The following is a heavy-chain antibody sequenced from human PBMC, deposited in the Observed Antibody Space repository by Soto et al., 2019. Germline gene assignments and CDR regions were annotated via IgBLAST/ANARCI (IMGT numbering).Heavy chain of an antibody. V-gene: IGHV3-23*01. CDR2: ISGSGGST. CDR1: GFTFSSYA. Sequence: GGSLRLSCAASGFTFSSYAMSWVRQAPGKGLEWVSAISGSGGSTYYADSVKGRFTISRDNSKNTLYLQLNSLRAEDTDVYYCAKDPGKFSGYDWFYWYFDLWGRGTLVTVSS. D-gene: IGHD5-12*01. CDR3: AKDPGKFSGYDWFYWYFDL. J-gene: IGHJ2*01.